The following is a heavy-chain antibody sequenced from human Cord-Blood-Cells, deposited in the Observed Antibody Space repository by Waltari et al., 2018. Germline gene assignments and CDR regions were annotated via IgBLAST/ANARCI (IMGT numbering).Heavy chain of an antibody. CDR2: INHRGST. D-gene: IGHD1-26*01. J-gene: IGHJ4*02. V-gene: IGHV4-34*01. CDR1: GGSFSGYY. CDR3: ASTKWELLL. Sequence: QVQLQQRGAGLLKHSETMSLTCAGKGGSFSGYYWSWNRQHPGKVLEWHGEINHRGSTNSNPSLKSRVTISVDTSKNQFSLKLSPVTAADTPVYYCASTKWELLLWGQGTLVTVSS.